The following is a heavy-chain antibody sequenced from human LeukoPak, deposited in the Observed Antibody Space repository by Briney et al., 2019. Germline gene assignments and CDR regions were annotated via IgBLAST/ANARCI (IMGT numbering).Heavy chain of an antibody. CDR1: GFTFSNYD. D-gene: IGHD3-10*02. CDR2: IGTAGDI. CDR3: AELGITMIGGV. J-gene: IGHJ6*04. Sequence: GGSLRLSCAASGFTFSNYDMHWVRQATGKGLEWVSGIGTAGDIYYPGSVKGRFTISRENAKNSLYLQMNSLRAEDTAVCYCAELGITMIGGVWGKGTTVTISP. V-gene: IGHV3-13*01.